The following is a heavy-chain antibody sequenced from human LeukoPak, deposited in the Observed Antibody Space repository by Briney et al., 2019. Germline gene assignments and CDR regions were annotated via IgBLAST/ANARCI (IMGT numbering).Heavy chain of an antibody. CDR2: ISRNGDYI. V-gene: IGHV3-21*01. Sequence: GGSLRLSCAASGFGFGSYGMNWVRRAPGKGLEWVSSISRNGDYIDYAASLKGRFIISRDNANKSLSLEMNSLRVEDTALYFCARDVGGDSTGFWYFDLWGRGTLVTVSS. CDR1: GFGFGSYG. J-gene: IGHJ2*01. D-gene: IGHD3-22*01. CDR3: ARDVGGDSTGFWYFDL.